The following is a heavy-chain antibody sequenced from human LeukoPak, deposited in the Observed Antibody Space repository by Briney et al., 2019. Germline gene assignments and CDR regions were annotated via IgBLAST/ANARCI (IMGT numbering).Heavy chain of an antibody. CDR2: IYYSGST. CDR1: GGSISSSSYY. V-gene: IGHV4-39*07. CDR3: ARAHEGYYYDSSGFDY. J-gene: IGHJ4*02. Sequence: SETLSLTCTVSGGSISSSSYYWGWIRQPPGKGLEWIGSIYYSGSTYYNPSLKSRVTISVDTSKNQFSLKLGSVTAADTAVYYCARAHEGYYYDSSGFDYWGQGTLVTVSS. D-gene: IGHD3-22*01.